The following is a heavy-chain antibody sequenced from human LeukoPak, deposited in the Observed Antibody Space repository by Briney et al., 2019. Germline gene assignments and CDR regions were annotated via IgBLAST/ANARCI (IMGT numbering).Heavy chain of an antibody. J-gene: IGHJ2*01. Sequence: GESLKISCKGSGYSFTSYWIGWVRQMPGKGLDWMGVIYPCDSDTRYRPSFQGQVTISADKSISTAYLQWSSLKASDTAMYYCARHAGDTAMVGYFDLWGRGTLVTVTS. V-gene: IGHV5-51*01. D-gene: IGHD5-18*01. CDR2: IYPCDSDT. CDR1: GYSFTSYW. CDR3: ARHAGDTAMVGYFDL.